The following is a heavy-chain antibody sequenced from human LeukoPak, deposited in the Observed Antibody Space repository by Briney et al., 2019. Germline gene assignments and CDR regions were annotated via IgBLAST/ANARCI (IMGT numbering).Heavy chain of an antibody. CDR3: ARDRSGSYDWYFDL. CDR1: GGSISSGSYY. Sequence: PSETLSLTCSVSGGSISSGSYYWSWIRQPAGKGLEWIGRIYTSGSTNYNPSLKSRVTISVDTSKNQFSLKLSSVTAADTGVYYCARDRSGSYDWYFDLWGRGTLVTVSS. J-gene: IGHJ2*01. CDR2: IYTSGST. V-gene: IGHV4-61*02. D-gene: IGHD1-26*01.